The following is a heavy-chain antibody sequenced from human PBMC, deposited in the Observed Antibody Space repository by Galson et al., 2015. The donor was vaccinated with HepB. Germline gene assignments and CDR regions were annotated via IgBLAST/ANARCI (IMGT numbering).Heavy chain of an antibody. Sequence: SVKVSCKGFGYTFMKHGIHWMRQAPGQRPEWMGYVSAYNGDTNPARDFADRVTLTQDLSIDTAYMELRRLRSDDTALYFCAREMKQYGRNLWSGFDVWGQGTLVIVSS. D-gene: IGHD3-3*01. CDR3: AREMKQYGRNLWSGFDV. J-gene: IGHJ3*01. CDR1: GYTFMKHG. CDR2: VSAYNGDT. V-gene: IGHV1-18*04.